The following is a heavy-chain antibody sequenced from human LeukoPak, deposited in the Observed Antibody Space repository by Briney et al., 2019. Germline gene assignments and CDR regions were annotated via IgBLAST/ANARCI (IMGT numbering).Heavy chain of an antibody. CDR2: ISSSSSYI. V-gene: IGHV3-21*01. CDR3: ARNSGYYDY. CDR1: GFTFSSYE. J-gene: IGHJ4*02. D-gene: IGHD3-22*01. Sequence: PGGSLRLSCTVSGFTFSSYEMNWVRQAPGKGLEWVSSISSSSSYIYYADSVKGRFTISRDNAKNSLYLQMNSLRAEDTAVYYCARNSGYYDYWGQGTLVTVSS.